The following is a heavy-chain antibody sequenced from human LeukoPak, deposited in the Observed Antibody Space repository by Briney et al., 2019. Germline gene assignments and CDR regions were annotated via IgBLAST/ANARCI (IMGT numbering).Heavy chain of an antibody. CDR2: ISGSGGST. D-gene: IGHD3-9*01. CDR1: GFTFSSYA. CDR3: AKVDRGILTGYLDY. J-gene: IGHJ4*02. Sequence: GGSLRLSCAASGFTFSSYAMSWVRQAPGKGLEWVSAISGSGGSTYYADSVKGRFTISRDNSKNTLYLQMNSLRVEDTAVYYCAKVDRGILTGYLDYWGQGTLVTVSS. V-gene: IGHV3-23*01.